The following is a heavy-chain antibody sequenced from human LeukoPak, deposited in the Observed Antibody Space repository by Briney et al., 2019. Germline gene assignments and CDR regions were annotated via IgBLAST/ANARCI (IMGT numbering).Heavy chain of an antibody. V-gene: IGHV1-46*01. Sequence: ASVKVSCKASGYNFTNYYIQWVRQAPGQGLEWMGLINPSGGSTSYAQKFQGRVTMTRDTSTSTVYMELSGLRSEDTAVYYCAREWGLQRFLEWSLDYWGQGTLVTVSS. CDR2: INPSGGST. CDR1: GYNFTNYY. CDR3: AREWGLQRFLEWSLDY. D-gene: IGHD3-3*01. J-gene: IGHJ4*02.